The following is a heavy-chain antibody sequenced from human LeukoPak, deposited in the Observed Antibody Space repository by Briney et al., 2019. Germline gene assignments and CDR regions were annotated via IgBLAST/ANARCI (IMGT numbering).Heavy chain of an antibody. V-gene: IGHV4-4*07. CDR2: IYTSGST. J-gene: IGHJ5*02. D-gene: IGHD6-19*01. CDR1: GGSISSYY. CDR3: ARDDSSGWYVTSENWFDP. Sequence: PSEILSLTCTVSGGSISSYYWSWIRQPAGKGLEWIGRIYTSGSTNYNPSLKSRVTMSVDTSKNQFSLKLSPVTAADTAVYYCARDDSSGWYVTSENWFDPWGQGTLVTVSS.